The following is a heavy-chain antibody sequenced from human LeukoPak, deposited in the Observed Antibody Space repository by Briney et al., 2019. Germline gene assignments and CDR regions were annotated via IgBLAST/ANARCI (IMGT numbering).Heavy chain of an antibody. CDR3: VKGGQCGSSSCYYYTGMDV. J-gene: IGHJ6*02. D-gene: IGHD2-2*03. Sequence: PGGSLRLSCTASGFIFSTCAMNWVRHSPGKGLEWVSGINGGGDDTYYADSVKGRFTISRDNSKNTLHLQLNSLRVEDTAVYYCVKGGQCGSSSCYYYTGMDVWGQGTTVTVSS. CDR2: INGGGDDT. V-gene: IGHV3-23*01. CDR1: GFIFSTCA.